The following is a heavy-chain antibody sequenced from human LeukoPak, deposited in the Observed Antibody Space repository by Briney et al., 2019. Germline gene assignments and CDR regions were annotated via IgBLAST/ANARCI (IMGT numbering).Heavy chain of an antibody. CDR3: TRYNSDHFDY. CDR1: GFTFGGYG. J-gene: IGHJ4*02. V-gene: IGHV3-33*01. CDR2: IAYDGSRA. D-gene: IGHD6-19*01. Sequence: GGSLRLSCAGSGFTFGGYGMHWVRQTPGKGLEWVAGIAYDGSRAHYADSVKGRFTISRDNSKNTMSVQMGDLRAEDTAVYYCTRYNSDHFDYWGQGTLVTVSS.